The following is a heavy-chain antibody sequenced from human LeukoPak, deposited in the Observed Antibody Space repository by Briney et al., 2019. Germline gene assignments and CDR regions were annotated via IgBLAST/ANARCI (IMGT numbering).Heavy chain of an antibody. D-gene: IGHD3-10*01. CDR1: GYTFTSYD. Sequence: ASVKVSCKASGYTFTSYDINWVRQATGQGLEWIGWMYPNSGNTGYAQKFQGRVTMTRNTSISTAYMELSSLRSEDTAVYYCARTRAYYGSGSYWVNWFAPWGQGTLVTVSS. V-gene: IGHV1-8*02. CDR2: MYPNSGNT. J-gene: IGHJ5*02. CDR3: ARTRAYYGSGSYWVNWFAP.